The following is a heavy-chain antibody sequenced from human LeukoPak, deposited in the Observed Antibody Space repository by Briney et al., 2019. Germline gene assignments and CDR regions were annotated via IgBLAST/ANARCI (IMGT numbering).Heavy chain of an antibody. V-gene: IGHV1-46*01. CDR1: GYTFTNFY. CDR3: ARGLGRYCSSTSCYYFP. J-gene: IGHJ5*02. D-gene: IGHD2-2*01. Sequence: GASVKVSCKASGYTFTNFYMHWVRQAPGQGPEWMGRIDPSGGSTYYAQKFQGRVTMTRDTSTSTVYMELSSLRSEDTAVYYCARGLGRYCSSTSCYYFPWGQGTLVTVSS. CDR2: IDPSGGST.